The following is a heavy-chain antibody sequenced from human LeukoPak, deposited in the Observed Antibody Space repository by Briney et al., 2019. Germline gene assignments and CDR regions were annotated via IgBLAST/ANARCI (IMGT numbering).Heavy chain of an antibody. V-gene: IGHV6-1*01. Sequence: SQTLSLTCAISGDSVSSNSAAWNWIRQSPSRGLEWLGRTYYRSKWYNDYAVSVKSRITINPDTSKHQFSLQLNSVTPEDTAVYYCARGLNSIAARLVWFDPWGQGTLVTVSS. CDR2: TYYRSKWYN. J-gene: IGHJ5*02. CDR3: ARGLNSIAARLVWFDP. D-gene: IGHD6-6*01. CDR1: GDSVSSNSAA.